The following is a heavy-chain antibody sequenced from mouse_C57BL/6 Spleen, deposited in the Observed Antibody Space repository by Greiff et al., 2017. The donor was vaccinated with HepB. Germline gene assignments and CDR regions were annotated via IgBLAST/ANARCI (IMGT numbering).Heavy chain of an antibody. D-gene: IGHD2-4*01. CDR1: GFTFSNYW. J-gene: IGHJ2*01. CDR3: TYEYDGSFDY. CDR2: IRLKSDNYAT. V-gene: IGHV6-3*01. Sequence: EVMLVESGGGLVQPGGSMKLSCVASGFTFSNYWMNWVRQSPEKGLEWVAQIRLKSDNYATHYAESVKGRFTISRDDSKSSVYLQMNNLRAEDTGIYYCTYEYDGSFDYWGQGTTLTVSS.